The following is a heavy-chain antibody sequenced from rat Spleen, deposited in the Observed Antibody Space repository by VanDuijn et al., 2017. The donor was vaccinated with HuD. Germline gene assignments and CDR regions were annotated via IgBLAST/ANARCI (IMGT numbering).Heavy chain of an antibody. J-gene: IGHJ2*01. CDR2: ISPSGATT. V-gene: IGHV5-19*01. CDR1: GFTLSDYV. Sequence: EVQLVESGGGLVQPGRSLKLSCAASGFTLSDYVMHWIRQAPTKGLEWVTSISPSGATTNYRDSVKGRFTISRDNARGTLYLQMESLRSEDTATYYCAKDGEYGYWGQGVMVTVSS. D-gene: IGHD1-11*01. CDR3: AKDGEYGY.